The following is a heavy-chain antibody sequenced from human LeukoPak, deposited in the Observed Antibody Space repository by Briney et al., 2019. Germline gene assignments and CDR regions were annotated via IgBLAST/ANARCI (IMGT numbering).Heavy chain of an antibody. V-gene: IGHV4-30-4*01. J-gene: IGHJ6*02. Sequence: SSETLSLTCTVSGGSISSGDYYWSWIRQPPGKGLEWIGYIYYSGSTYYNPSLKSRVTISVDTSKNQFSLKLSSVTAADTAVYYCARFSGNYGDYYYGMDVWGQGTTVTVSS. D-gene: IGHD4-17*01. CDR3: ARFSGNYGDYYYGMDV. CDR2: IYYSGST. CDR1: GGSISSGDYY.